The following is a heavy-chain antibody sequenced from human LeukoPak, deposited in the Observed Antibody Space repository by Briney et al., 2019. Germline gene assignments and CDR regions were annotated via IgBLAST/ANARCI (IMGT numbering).Heavy chain of an antibody. CDR3: AGSAQFHDAFDV. Sequence: GASVKVSCKASGYTFTVNGINWVRHAPGQGLEWLGWISGHNGNTDYAQNVQGRATMTTDTSTDTFYMELRSLSSGDTALYYCAGSAQFHDAFDVWGQGTMVTVSS. V-gene: IGHV1-18*01. CDR1: GYTFTVNG. CDR2: ISGHNGNT. J-gene: IGHJ3*01.